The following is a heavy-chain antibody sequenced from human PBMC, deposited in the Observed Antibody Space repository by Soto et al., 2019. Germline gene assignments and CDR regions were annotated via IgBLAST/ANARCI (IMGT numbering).Heavy chain of an antibody. J-gene: IGHJ5*02. Sequence: SETLSLTCTVSGGSISSGGYYWSWIRQHPGKGLEWIGYIYYSGSTYYNPSLKSRVTISVDTSKNQFSLKLSSVTAADTAVYYCARWGINPRVYWFDPWGQGTLVTVSS. CDR3: ARWGINPRVYWFDP. D-gene: IGHD3-10*01. V-gene: IGHV4-31*03. CDR2: IYYSGST. CDR1: GGSISSGGYY.